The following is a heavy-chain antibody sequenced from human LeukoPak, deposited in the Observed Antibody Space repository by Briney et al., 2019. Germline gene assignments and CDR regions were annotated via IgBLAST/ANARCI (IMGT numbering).Heavy chain of an antibody. V-gene: IGHV3-66*01. CDR3: ARGGYDILTGYLKDLDY. Sequence: PGGSLRLSCAASGSTVSSNYMSWVRQAPGKGLEWVSVIYSGGSTYYADSVKGRFTISRDNSKNTLYLQMNSLRAEDTAVYYCARGGYDILTGYLKDLDYWGQGTLVTVSS. D-gene: IGHD3-9*01. J-gene: IGHJ4*02. CDR1: GSTVSSNY. CDR2: IYSGGST.